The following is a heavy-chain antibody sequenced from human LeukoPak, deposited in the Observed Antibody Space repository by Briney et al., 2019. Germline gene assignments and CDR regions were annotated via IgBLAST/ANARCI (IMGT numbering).Heavy chain of an antibody. CDR1: GYTFTGYY. D-gene: IGHD5-12*01. CDR3: ARAYSGYEAFDY. CDR2: INPNSGGT. V-gene: IGHV1-2*02. J-gene: IGHJ4*02. Sequence: GASVKVSCKASGYTFTGYYIRWVRQAPGQGLEWMGWINPNSGGTNYAQKFQGRVTMTRDTSTTYMELSRLTSDDTAVYYCARAYSGYEAFDYWGQGTLVTVSS.